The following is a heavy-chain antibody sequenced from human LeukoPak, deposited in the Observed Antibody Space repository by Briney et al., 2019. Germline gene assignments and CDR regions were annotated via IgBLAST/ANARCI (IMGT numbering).Heavy chain of an antibody. CDR3: AKDPDPPGNYFDY. Sequence: GGSLRLSCAASGFTFSSYGMHWVRQAPGKGLEWVAFIRYDGSNKYYADSVKGRFTIPRDNSKNTLYLQMNSLRAEDTAVYYCAKDPDPPGNYFDYWGQGTLVTVSS. J-gene: IGHJ4*02. CDR1: GFTFSSYG. D-gene: IGHD1-14*01. CDR2: IRYDGSNK. V-gene: IGHV3-30*02.